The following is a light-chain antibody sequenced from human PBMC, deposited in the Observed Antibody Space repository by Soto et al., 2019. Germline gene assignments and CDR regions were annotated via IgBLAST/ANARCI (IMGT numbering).Light chain of an antibody. CDR1: SSDVGGYNY. V-gene: IGLV2-14*01. J-gene: IGLJ2*01. Sequence: QSALTQPASVSGSPGQSITISCTGTSSDVGGYNYVSWYQQLPGKAPKLMIYDVSNRPSGVSNRFSGSKSGNTASLTISGLQAEDEADYYCSSYTSSSTRDVVFGGGTKLTVL. CDR2: DVS. CDR3: SSYTSSSTRDVV.